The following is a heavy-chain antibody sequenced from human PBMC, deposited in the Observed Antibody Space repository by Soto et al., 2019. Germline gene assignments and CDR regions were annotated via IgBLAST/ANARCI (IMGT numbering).Heavy chain of an antibody. CDR1: GFTFSDHY. CDR2: IRNKANSYTT. J-gene: IGHJ4*02. CDR3: ASAWFGALKYFDY. D-gene: IGHD3-10*01. V-gene: IGHV3-72*01. Sequence: EVQLVESGGGLVQPGGSLRLSCAASGFTFSDHYMEWVRQAPGKGLEWVGRIRNKANSYTTEYGASVKGRFTISRDDSKNSLSLQMNHLKTEDTAVYYCASAWFGALKYFDYGGQGTLGTVSS.